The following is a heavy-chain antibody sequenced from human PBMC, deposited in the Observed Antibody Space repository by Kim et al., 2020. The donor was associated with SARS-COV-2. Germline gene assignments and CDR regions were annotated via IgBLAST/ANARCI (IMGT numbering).Heavy chain of an antibody. D-gene: IGHD4-17*01. J-gene: IGHJ4*02. Sequence: ADSVKGRFTNSRDNAKNTLYLQMNSLRAEDTAVYYCAKDLGSTVTTIFDYWGQGTLVTVSS. CDR3: AKDLGSTVTTIFDY. V-gene: IGHV3-23*01.